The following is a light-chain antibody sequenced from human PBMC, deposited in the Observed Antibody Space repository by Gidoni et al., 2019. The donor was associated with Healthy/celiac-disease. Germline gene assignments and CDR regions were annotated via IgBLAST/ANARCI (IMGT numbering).Light chain of an antibody. CDR3: RP. CDR1: QSVSSY. V-gene: IGKV3-11*01. CDR2: DSA. Sequence: GERATLYCRASQSVSSYLAGNQQKPGQAPRLLSYDSANRATGIPARFSGSGSGTDFPLTIRSLEPEDFALYYSRPFGQGTKVEIK. J-gene: IGKJ1*01.